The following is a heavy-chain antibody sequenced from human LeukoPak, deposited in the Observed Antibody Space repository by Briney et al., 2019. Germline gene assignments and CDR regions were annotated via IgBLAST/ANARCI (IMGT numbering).Heavy chain of an antibody. D-gene: IGHD3-9*01. Sequence: TLSLTCTVSGGSISSGSYYWSWIRQPAGKGLERIGRIYTSGSTNYNPSLKSRVTISVDTSKNQFSLKLSSVTAADTAVYYCARGILYYDILTGYLLYYFDYWGQGTLVTVSS. J-gene: IGHJ4*02. V-gene: IGHV4-61*02. CDR2: IYTSGST. CDR1: GGSISSGSYY. CDR3: ARGILYYDILTGYLLYYFDY.